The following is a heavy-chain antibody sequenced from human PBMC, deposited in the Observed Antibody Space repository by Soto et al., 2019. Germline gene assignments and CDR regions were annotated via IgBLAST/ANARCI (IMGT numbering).Heavy chain of an antibody. J-gene: IGHJ5*02. CDR3: ARRRDDIPGENWFDP. CDR1: GYTFTSYD. D-gene: IGHD3-9*01. V-gene: IGHV1-8*01. CDR2: MNPNSGNT. Sequence: QVQLVQSGAEVKKPGASVKVSCKASGYTFTSYDINWVRQATGQGLEWMGWMNPNSGNTGYAQKFQGRVTMTRNTSISTDYMELSSLRSEDTAVYYCARRRDDIPGENWFDPWGQGTLVTVSS.